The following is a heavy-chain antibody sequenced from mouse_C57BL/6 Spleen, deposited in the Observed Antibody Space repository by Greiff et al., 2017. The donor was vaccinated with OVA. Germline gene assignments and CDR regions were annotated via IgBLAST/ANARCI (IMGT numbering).Heavy chain of an antibody. D-gene: IGHD2-14*01. CDR3: TTGGYDGEYYFDC. CDR1: GFNIKDDY. Sequence: VHVQQSGAELVRPGASVKLSCTASGFNIKDDYMHWVKQRPEQGLEWIGWIDPEHGDTEYASKFQGKATITADTSSNTAYLQLSSLTSEDTAVYYCTTGGYDGEYYFDCGGQGTTLTVSS. J-gene: IGHJ2*01. V-gene: IGHV14-4*01. CDR2: IDPEHGDT.